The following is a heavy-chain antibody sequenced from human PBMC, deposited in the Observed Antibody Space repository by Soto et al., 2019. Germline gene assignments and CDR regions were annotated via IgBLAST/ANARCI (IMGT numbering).Heavy chain of an antibody. V-gene: IGHV3-23*01. Sequence: PGGSLRLSCAASGFTLSSYALSWGRQAPGKGLEWVSAISGSGGSTYYADSVKGRFTISRDNSKNTLYLQMNSLRAEDTAVYYWVRDRGNPDSFDIWGQGTVVTVSS. CDR1: GFTLSSYA. CDR2: ISGSGGST. J-gene: IGHJ3*02. CDR3: VRDRGNPDSFDI. D-gene: IGHD3-10*01.